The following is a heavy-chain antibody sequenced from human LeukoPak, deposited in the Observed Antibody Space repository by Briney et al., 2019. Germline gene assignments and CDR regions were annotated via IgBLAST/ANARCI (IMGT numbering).Heavy chain of an antibody. V-gene: IGHV1-18*01. CDR2: ISAYNGNT. D-gene: IGHD2-15*01. CDR3: ARDSADCSGGSCYSAEYFHH. Sequence: GASVKVSCKASGYTFTSYGISWVRQAPGQGLEWMGWISAYNGNTNYAQKLQGRVTMTTDTSTSTAYMELRSPRSDDTAVYYCARDSADCSGGSCYSAEYFHHWGQGTLVTVSS. CDR1: GYTFTSYG. J-gene: IGHJ1*01.